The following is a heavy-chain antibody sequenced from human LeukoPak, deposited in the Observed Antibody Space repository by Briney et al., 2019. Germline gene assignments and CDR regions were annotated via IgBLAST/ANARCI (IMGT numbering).Heavy chain of an antibody. D-gene: IGHD3-3*01. V-gene: IGHV3-23*01. CDR1: GFTFSSYA. Sequence: GGSLRLSCAASGFTFSSYAMNWVRQAPGKGLEWVSGIRGSGGSTYYADPVKGRFTISRDNSQNTLYLQMHSLRAEDTALYYCAKHYEMDVWGQGTTVSVSS. CDR2: IRGSGGST. J-gene: IGHJ6*02. CDR3: AKHYEMDV.